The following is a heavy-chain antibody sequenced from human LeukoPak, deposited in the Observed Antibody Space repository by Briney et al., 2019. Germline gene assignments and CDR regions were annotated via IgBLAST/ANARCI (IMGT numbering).Heavy chain of an antibody. V-gene: IGHV1-69*04. D-gene: IGHD3-10*01. CDR1: GGTFSSYA. Sequence: SVKVSCKASGGTFSSYAISWVRQAPGQGLEWMGRIIPILGIANYAQKFQGRVTMTRNTSISTAYMELSSLRSEDTAVYYCARVAITMVRGVRSGFGYWGQGTPVTVSS. CDR3: ARVAITMVRGVRSGFGY. CDR2: IIPILGIA. J-gene: IGHJ4*02.